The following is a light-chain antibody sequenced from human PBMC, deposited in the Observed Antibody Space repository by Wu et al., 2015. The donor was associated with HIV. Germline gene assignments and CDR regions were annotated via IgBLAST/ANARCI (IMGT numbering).Light chain of an antibody. V-gene: IGKV1-5*03. CDR2: KAS. CDR3: QQFTTYSSYT. Sequence: DIQMTQSPSTLSASVGDRVTITCRASQSISSWLAWYQQKPGTAPKLLIYKASSLESGVPSRFSGSGSGTEFTLTITGLQPDDSATYFCQQFTTYSSYTFGQGTKVEIK. J-gene: IGKJ2*01. CDR1: QSISSW.